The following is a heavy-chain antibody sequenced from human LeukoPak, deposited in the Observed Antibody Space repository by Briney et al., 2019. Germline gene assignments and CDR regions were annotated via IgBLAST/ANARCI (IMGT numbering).Heavy chain of an antibody. V-gene: IGHV4-59*01. D-gene: IGHD2-21*02. CDR1: GGSISNYY. J-gene: IGHJ4*02. CDR2: IYYSGST. Sequence: ASETLSLTCTVSGGSISNYYWSWIRQPPGKGLEWIGNIYYSGSTNYNPSLKSRVIISVDTSKNQFSLKLSSVTAADTAVYYCARGEVTDNDCWGQGTLVTVSS. CDR3: ARGEVTDNDC.